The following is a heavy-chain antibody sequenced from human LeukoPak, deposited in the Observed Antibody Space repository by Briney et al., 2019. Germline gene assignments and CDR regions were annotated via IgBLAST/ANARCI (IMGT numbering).Heavy chain of an antibody. J-gene: IGHJ5*02. CDR2: MKEDGGEI. D-gene: IGHD4-23*01. CDR3: ARDRGYSTFDN. V-gene: IGHV3-7*01. CDR1: GFPFSDYW. Sequence: GGSLRLSCAASGFPFSDYWMSWVRQAPGKGLEWVANMKEDGGEINYVDSVKGRFTISRDNAKNSLYLHMNSLRVEDTAVYYCARDRGYSTFDNWGQGTLVTVSS.